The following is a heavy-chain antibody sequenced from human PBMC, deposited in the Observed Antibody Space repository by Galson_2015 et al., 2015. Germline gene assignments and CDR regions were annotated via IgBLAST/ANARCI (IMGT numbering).Heavy chain of an antibody. CDR2: IRNEPNGYTT. Sequence: SLRLSCADSGFNLRSAYMDLVRQAPGKRLEWAGRIRNEPNGYTTHYAASVQGRFSIARDHSRNSLYLQMNSLQAGDTAVYYCVRVMHGDAFDIWGQGTWVTVSA. CDR3: VRVMHGDAFDI. D-gene: IGHD3-16*01. J-gene: IGHJ3*02. CDR1: GFNLRSAY. V-gene: IGHV3-72*01.